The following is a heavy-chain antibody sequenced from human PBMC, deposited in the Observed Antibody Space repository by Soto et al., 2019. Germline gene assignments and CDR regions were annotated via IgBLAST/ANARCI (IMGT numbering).Heavy chain of an antibody. V-gene: IGHV4-31*03. CDR3: ARLRIATNNYKWFDP. Sequence: PSETRPLTGIVSGAALNRGNYYWSWTRQVPGKGLEWIGHIYVTGAVDYNPSLRDRITISQDTSERQFSLNLRLVTAADTAVYYCARLRIATNNYKWFDPWGQGTLVTVSS. D-gene: IGHD2-21*01. J-gene: IGHJ5*02. CDR1: GAALNRGNYY. CDR2: IYVTGAV.